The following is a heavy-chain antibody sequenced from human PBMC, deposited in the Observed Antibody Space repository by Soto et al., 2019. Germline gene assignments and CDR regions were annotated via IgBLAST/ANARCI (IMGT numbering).Heavy chain of an antibody. CDR2: IYYSGNT. J-gene: IGHJ6*04. Sequence: SETLSLTCSVSGGSISSGYYYWSWIRQPPGKGLEWIGNIYYSGNTYDNPSLKSRLIISIDTSKNQFSPKVGSVTAAVTAVDYCASSSLYGMVVWGTGTTVTVSS. CDR3: ASSSLYGMVV. V-gene: IGHV4-30-4*01. CDR1: GGSISSGYYY.